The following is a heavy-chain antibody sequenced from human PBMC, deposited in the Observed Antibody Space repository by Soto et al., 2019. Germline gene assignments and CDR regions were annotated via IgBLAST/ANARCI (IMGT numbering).Heavy chain of an antibody. D-gene: IGHD1-26*01. CDR2: ISSSSSYI. V-gene: IGHV3-21*01. CDR1: GFTFSSYS. Sequence: GGSLRLSCAASGFTFSSYSMNWVRQAPGKGLEWVSSISSSSSYIYYADSVKGRFTISRDNAKNSLYLQMNSLRAEDTAVHYCARSRTTTSPRDAFDIWGQGTMVTVSS. J-gene: IGHJ3*02. CDR3: ARSRTTTSPRDAFDI.